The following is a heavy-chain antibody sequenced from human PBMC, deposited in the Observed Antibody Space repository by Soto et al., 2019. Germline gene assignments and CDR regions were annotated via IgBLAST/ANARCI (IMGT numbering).Heavy chain of an antibody. CDR3: ARGGKRGYSYGLYYYYYYMDV. V-gene: IGHV4-39*01. Sequence: SETLSLTCTVSGGSISTSSYYWAWIREPPGKGLEWIGGVNYSGGTNYNPSFKSRVTISVDTSKYQFSLKLSSVTAADTAVYYCARGGKRGYSYGLYYYYYYMDVWGKGTTVTVSS. CDR1: GGSISTSSYY. CDR2: VNYSGGT. D-gene: IGHD5-18*01. J-gene: IGHJ6*03.